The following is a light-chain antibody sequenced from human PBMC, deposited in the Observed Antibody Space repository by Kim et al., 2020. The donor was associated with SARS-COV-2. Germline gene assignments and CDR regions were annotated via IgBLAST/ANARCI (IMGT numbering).Light chain of an antibody. Sequence: GGTVTLTWGSSSGTATTGHVPYWDRQKAGPAPRTLVVDASNEHSWTPARFSGYVLGGKASLTLSGAQAGEEADYYCLLYYGDYRVFGGGTELTVL. J-gene: IGLJ3*02. CDR3: LLYYGDYRV. CDR2: DAS. V-gene: IGLV7-46*01. CDR1: SGTATTGHV.